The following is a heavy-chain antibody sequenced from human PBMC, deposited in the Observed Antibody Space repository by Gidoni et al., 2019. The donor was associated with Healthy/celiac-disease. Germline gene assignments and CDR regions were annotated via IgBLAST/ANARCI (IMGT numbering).Heavy chain of an antibody. Sequence: EVQLVESGGGLVKPGGSLRLSCAASGFTFSSYSMNWVRQAPGKGLEWVSSISSSSSYIYYADSVKGLFTISRDNAKNSLYLQMNSLRAEDTAVYYCAREGSAAGNNWFDPWGQGTLVTVSS. D-gene: IGHD6-13*01. CDR3: AREGSAAGNNWFDP. J-gene: IGHJ5*02. CDR2: ISSSSSYI. CDR1: GFTFSSYS. V-gene: IGHV3-21*01.